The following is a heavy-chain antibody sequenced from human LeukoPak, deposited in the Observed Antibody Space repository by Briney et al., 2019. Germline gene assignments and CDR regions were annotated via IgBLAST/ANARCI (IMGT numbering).Heavy chain of an antibody. CDR3: AKEEANYYDSSAYQATFDS. V-gene: IGHV3-48*02. CDR1: GFTFSSYS. D-gene: IGHD3-22*01. CDR2: ISGGGSTI. J-gene: IGHJ4*02. Sequence: PGGSLRLSCVASGFTFSSYSMSWVRQTPGKGLEWVSYISGGGSTIYYADSVKGRFTISRDNAKSSLYLLMNSLRDEDRAVYYCAKEEANYYDSSAYQATFDSWGQGTLVTVSS.